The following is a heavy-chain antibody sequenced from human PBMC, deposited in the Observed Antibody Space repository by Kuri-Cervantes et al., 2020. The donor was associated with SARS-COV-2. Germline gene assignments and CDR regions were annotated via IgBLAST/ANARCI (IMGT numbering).Heavy chain of an antibody. Sequence: GGSLRLSCAASGFTVNSNFMIWVRQAPGKGLEWVSVVCSGVTTYYADSVRGRFTISRDNGQKSLFLQMNSLRADDTAVYYCARGGGDAVQETRNWFEPWGQGTQVTVSS. D-gene: IGHD3-16*01. CDR1: GFTVNSNF. V-gene: IGHV3-53*01. J-gene: IGHJ5*02. CDR3: ARGGGDAVQETRNWFEP. CDR2: VCSGVTT.